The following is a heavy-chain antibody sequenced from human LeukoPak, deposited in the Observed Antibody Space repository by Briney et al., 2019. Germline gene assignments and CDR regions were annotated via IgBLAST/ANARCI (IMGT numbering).Heavy chain of an antibody. V-gene: IGHV3-20*04. D-gene: IGHD5-24*01. J-gene: IGHJ4*02. CDR2: INWNGGST. CDR3: ARVIRDGYNYYFDY. Sequence: PGGSLRLSCAASGFTFDDYGMSWVRQAPGKGLEWVSGINWNGGSTGYADSVKGRFTISRDNAKNSLYLQMNSLRAEDTALYYCARVIRDGYNYYFDYWGQGTLVTVSS. CDR1: GFTFDDYG.